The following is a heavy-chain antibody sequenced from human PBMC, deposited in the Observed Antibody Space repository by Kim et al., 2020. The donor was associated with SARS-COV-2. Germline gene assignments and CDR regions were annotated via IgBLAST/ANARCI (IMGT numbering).Heavy chain of an antibody. Sequence: SETLSLTCAVEGGAFREYYWSWIRQSPQKGLEWIGGSHSSGTTSYYPSLRNRVAIFLETTKRQVSLILWSLSAADAAVYYCPRDVCCYGGGLTNFDLWGR. CDR1: GGAFREYY. J-gene: IGHJ2*01. D-gene: IGHD3-16*01. V-gene: IGHV4-34*01. CDR3: PRDVCCYGGGLTNFDL. CDR2: SHSSGTT.